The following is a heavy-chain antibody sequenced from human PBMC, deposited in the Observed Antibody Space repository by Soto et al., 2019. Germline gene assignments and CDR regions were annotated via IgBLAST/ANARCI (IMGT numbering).Heavy chain of an antibody. CDR3: AAXXXXXXXXXXLXXXYYYXXDV. J-gene: IGHJ6*02. V-gene: IGHV1-58*01. Sequence: VKVSCKASGFTFTSSAVQWVRQARGQRHEWIGWIVVGSGNTNYAQKFQERVTITRDMSTSTAYMELSRLRSEDTAVYYCAAXXXXXXXXXXLXXXYYYXXDVXGQRXTXXVSS. CDR1: GFTFTSSA. CDR2: IVVGSGNT.